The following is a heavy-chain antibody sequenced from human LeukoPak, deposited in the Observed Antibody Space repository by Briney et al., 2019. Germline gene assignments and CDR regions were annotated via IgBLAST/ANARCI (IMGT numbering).Heavy chain of an antibody. Sequence: PGGSLRLSCAASGFTFSSYWMSWVRQAPGKGLEWVANIKQDGSEKYYVDSVKGRFTISRDNAKNSLYLQMNSLRAEDTAVYYCARGLRFLEWSEFRAAFDIWGQGTMVTVSS. CDR3: ARGLRFLEWSEFRAAFDI. V-gene: IGHV3-7*01. CDR2: IKQDGSEK. D-gene: IGHD3-3*01. CDR1: GFTFSSYW. J-gene: IGHJ3*02.